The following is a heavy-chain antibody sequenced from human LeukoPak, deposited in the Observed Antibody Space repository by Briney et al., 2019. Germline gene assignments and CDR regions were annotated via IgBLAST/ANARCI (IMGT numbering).Heavy chain of an antibody. CDR3: ARSGEGATVTTGWVYYYYYYMDV. CDR2: IYYSGST. J-gene: IGHJ6*03. D-gene: IGHD4-17*01. V-gene: IGHV4-59*12. CDR1: GGSISSYY. Sequence: SETLSLTCTVSGGSISSYYWSWIRQPPGKGLEWIGYIYYSGSTNYNPSLKSRVTISVDTSKNQFSLKLSSVTAADTAVYYCARSGEGATVTTGWVYYYYYYMDVWGKGTTVTVSS.